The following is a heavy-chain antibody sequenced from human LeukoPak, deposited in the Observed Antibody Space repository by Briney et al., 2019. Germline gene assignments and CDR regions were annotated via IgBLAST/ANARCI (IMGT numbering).Heavy chain of an antibody. D-gene: IGHD3-22*01. CDR3: AKVTDSSGYFPSDY. CDR2: IWYDGSNK. CDR1: GFTFSSYA. V-gene: IGHV3-33*06. J-gene: IGHJ4*02. Sequence: GGSLRLSCAASGFTFSSYAMHGVRQAPGKGLEWVAVIWYDGSNKYYADSVKGRYTISRDNSKNTLYPQMNSLRADDTAVYYCAKVTDSSGYFPSDYWGQGTLVTVSS.